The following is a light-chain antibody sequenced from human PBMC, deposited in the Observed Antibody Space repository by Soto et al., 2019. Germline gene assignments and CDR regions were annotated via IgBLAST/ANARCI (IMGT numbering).Light chain of an antibody. CDR3: QQYNGWPPL. CDR1: QSLSSN. J-gene: IGKJ3*01. V-gene: IGKV3-15*01. CDR2: GAS. Sequence: ERVMTQSPATLSVSPGERATLSCRASQSLSSNLAWYQQKPGQAPGLLIYGASTRATGIPARFSGSGSGTEFTLTISSLQSEDFAVYYCQQYNGWPPLFGPGTKVDIK.